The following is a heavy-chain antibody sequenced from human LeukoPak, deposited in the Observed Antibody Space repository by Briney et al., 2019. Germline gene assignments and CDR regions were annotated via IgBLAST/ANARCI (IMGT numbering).Heavy chain of an antibody. CDR1: GGSMRSYH. CDR2: VFYTGSI. CDR3: ARLFATQWVFFDY. J-gene: IGHJ4*02. D-gene: IGHD3-10*02. V-gene: IGHV4-59*08. Sequence: PSETLSLTCSVSGGSMRSYHWSWIRQPPGKGLEWIGYVFYTGSINYNPSLQSRVTISVDTSNNQFSLKLSSVTAADTAVYYCARLFATQWVFFDYWGQGILVTVSS.